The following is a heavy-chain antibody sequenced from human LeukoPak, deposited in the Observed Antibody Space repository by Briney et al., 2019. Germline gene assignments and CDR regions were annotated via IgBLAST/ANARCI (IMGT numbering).Heavy chain of an antibody. Sequence: SWVRQHPGKGLEWIGYIYYSGSTYYNPSLKSRVTISVDTSENQFSLRLNSVTAADTAVYYCASWVLDTAMATSWGQGTLVTVSS. CDR3: ASWVLDTAMATS. CDR2: IYYSGST. J-gene: IGHJ4*02. V-gene: IGHV4-31*02. D-gene: IGHD5-18*01.